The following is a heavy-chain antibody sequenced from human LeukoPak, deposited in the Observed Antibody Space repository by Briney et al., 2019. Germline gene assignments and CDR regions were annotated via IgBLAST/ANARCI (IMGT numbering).Heavy chain of an antibody. CDR1: GGSITCSNYY. Sequence: SETLSLTCTVSGGSITCSNYYWGWIRQPRGKGLEWIGSFYYSGSTNYNPSLKSRVTISVDTSKNQFSLKLSSVTAADTAVYYCVYYYGSGSVEYWGQGTLVTVSS. CDR3: VYYYGSGSVEY. J-gene: IGHJ4*02. V-gene: IGHV4-39*01. D-gene: IGHD3-10*01. CDR2: FYYSGST.